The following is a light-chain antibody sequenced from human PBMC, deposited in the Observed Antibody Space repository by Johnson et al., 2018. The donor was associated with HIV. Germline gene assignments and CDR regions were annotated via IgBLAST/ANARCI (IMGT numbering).Light chain of an antibody. CDR3: GTWDSSLSAGV. Sequence: SVLTQPPSVSAAPGQKVTISCSGSSYNIGNNYVSWYQQLPGSAPKLLIYENNKRPSGIPYRFSGSRSDTSATLGITGLQTEDEADYYCGTWDSSLSAGVFGTGTKVTVL. V-gene: IGLV1-51*02. J-gene: IGLJ1*01. CDR2: ENN. CDR1: SYNIGNNY.